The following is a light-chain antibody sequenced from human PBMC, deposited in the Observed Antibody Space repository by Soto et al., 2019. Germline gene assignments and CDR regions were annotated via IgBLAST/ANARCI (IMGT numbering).Light chain of an antibody. V-gene: IGKV1-39*01. CDR1: ESISNY. Sequence: IQFTQSPSSVSASVGDRVSITCRASESISNYLTWYHQKPGKAPYLLIYAASSLQSGVPSRFSGSGSGTDFTLSISSLQPEDFGTYYCQQTYSTPITFGQGTRLEIK. CDR3: QQTYSTPIT. J-gene: IGKJ5*01. CDR2: AAS.